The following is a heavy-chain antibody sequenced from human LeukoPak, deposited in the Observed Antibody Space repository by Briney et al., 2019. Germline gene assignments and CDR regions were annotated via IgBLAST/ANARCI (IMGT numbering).Heavy chain of an antibody. J-gene: IGHJ5*02. D-gene: IGHD4/OR15-4a*01. CDR1: GGSITSDY. CDR2: IYDSGST. CDR3: AMSPPRGAWFDP. V-gene: IGHV4-4*09. Sequence: SETLSLTCSVSGGSITSDYWSWIRQSPGKGLEWIGFIYDSGSTIYNPSLKSRVTISLDTSKNQFSLKLGSVTAADTAIYYCAMSPPRGAWFDPWGRGTLVTVSS.